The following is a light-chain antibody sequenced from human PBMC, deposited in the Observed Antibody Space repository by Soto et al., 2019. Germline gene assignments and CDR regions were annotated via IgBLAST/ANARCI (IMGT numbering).Light chain of an antibody. CDR3: ISYTVSRSYV. CDR1: SSDIGAYDH. V-gene: IGLV2-14*01. CDR2: SVS. J-gene: IGLJ1*01. Sequence: QSALTQPASVSGSPGQSITISCSGTSSDIGAYDHVAWFQQFPGKTPKLMIYSVSNRPSGVSHRFSGSKSGNTASLTISGLQPEDEADYYCISYTVSRSYVFGTGTKVTVL.